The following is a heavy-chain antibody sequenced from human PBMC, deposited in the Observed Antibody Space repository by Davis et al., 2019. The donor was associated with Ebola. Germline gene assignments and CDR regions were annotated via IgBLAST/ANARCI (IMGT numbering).Heavy chain of an antibody. V-gene: IGHV5-51*01. D-gene: IGHD2-15*01. CDR3: ARLGGYCSGGSCYRGNWFDP. CDR1: GYSFTSYW. Sequence: KVSCKGSGYSFTSYWIGWVRQMPGKGLEWMGIIYPGDSDTRYSPSFQGQVTISADKSISTAYLQWSSLKASDTAMYYCARLGGYCSGGSCYRGNWFDPWGQGTLVTVSS. CDR2: IYPGDSDT. J-gene: IGHJ5*02.